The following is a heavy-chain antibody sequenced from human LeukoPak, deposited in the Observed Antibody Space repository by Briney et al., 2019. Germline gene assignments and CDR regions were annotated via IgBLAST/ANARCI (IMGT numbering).Heavy chain of an antibody. J-gene: IGHJ4*02. CDR2: IWYDGSNK. D-gene: IGHD3-3*01. CDR1: GFTFSSYV. Sequence: PGGSLRLSCAASGFTFSSYVMHWVRQAPGKGLEWVAVIWYDGSNKYYADSVKGRFTISRDNSKNTLYLQMNSLRAEGTAVYYCARGSVGYDFWSGYPEYYFDYWGQGTLVTVSS. V-gene: IGHV3-33*01. CDR3: ARGSVGYDFWSGYPEYYFDY.